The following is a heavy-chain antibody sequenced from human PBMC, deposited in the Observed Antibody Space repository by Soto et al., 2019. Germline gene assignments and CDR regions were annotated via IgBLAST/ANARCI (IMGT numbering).Heavy chain of an antibody. V-gene: IGHV1-8*01. Sequence: QVQLVQSGAEVKKPGASVKVSCKASGYSFSSYDINWVRQATGQGLEWMGWMNPNSGNTGYAQKFQGRVTMTRKTSLPTAYMALSSLRSEDTAVYYCASGNRNSYPAQIWFHPWGQGTLVTVSS. CDR2: MNPNSGNT. CDR3: ASGNRNSYPAQIWFHP. CDR1: GYSFSSYD. D-gene: IGHD1-26*01. J-gene: IGHJ5*02.